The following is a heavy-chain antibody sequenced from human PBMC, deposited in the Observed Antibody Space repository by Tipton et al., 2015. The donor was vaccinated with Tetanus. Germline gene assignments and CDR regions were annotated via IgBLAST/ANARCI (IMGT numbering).Heavy chain of an antibody. Sequence: GLVKPSETLSLTCTVSGGSISDKKYYWGWIRQPPGRGLEWIASIYFEGSTYYSPSFKSRVTIAVDTSQNVFSLNLTSVTAADTAVYYCARGRSSDWNRPNCFDYWGQGTLVTVSS. CDR1: GGSISDKKYY. D-gene: IGHD1-1*01. CDR3: ARGRSSDWNRPNCFDY. V-gene: IGHV4-39*02. J-gene: IGHJ4*02. CDR2: IYFEGST.